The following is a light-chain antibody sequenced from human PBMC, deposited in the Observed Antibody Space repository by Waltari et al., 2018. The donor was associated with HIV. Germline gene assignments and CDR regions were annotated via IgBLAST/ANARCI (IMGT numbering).Light chain of an antibody. CDR2: GNS. Sequence: QSVLTQPPSVSGAPGQRVTLSCTGSISHLGAGYPVHSYQQLPGTAPKLLIYGNSNRPSGVPDRFSGSKSGTSASLAITGLQAEDEADYHCQSHDSSLSGYVFGTGTKVTVL. J-gene: IGLJ1*01. V-gene: IGLV1-40*01. CDR3: QSHDSSLSGYV. CDR1: ISHLGAGYP.